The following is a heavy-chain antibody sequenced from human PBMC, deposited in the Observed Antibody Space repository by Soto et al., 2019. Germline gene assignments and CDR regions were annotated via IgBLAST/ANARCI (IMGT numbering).Heavy chain of an antibody. CDR1: GGAFSSYA. CDR3: ARASLGGYSSSFNVWNV. D-gene: IGHD6-13*01. CDR2: IIPIFGTA. V-gene: IGHV1-69*13. Sequence: ASVKVSCKASGGAFSSYAISWVRQAPGQGLEWMGGIIPIFGTANYAQRFQGRVTITADESTSTAYMELSSLRSEDTAVYYCARASLGGYSSSFNVWNVWGQGTTVTVSS. J-gene: IGHJ6*02.